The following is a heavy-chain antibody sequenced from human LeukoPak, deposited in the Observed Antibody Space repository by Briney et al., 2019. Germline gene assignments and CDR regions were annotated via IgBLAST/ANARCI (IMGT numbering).Heavy chain of an antibody. CDR2: MYTSGSP. D-gene: IGHD6-19*01. Sequence: SKTLSLTCTVAGGSISTYYWSWIRQPAGKGLEWIWRMYTSGSPNFNPSLKTRVTMSVETSKNQFFFKLSVLTAANTPVFYCARDSTNGWDYWGQGTLVTVSS. CDR1: GGSISTYY. CDR3: ARDSTNGWDY. V-gene: IGHV4-4*07. J-gene: IGHJ4*01.